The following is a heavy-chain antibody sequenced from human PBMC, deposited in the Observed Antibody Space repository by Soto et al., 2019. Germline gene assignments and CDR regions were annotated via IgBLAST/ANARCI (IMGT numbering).Heavy chain of an antibody. D-gene: IGHD1-1*01. CDR3: AKDRTTGTIGSWLDP. J-gene: IGHJ5*02. CDR2: ISWNSGSI. CDR1: GFTFDDYA. Sequence: EVQLVESGGGLVQPGRSLRLSCAASGFTFDDYAMHCVRQAPGKGLEWVSGISWNSGSIGYADSVKGRFTISRDNAKNSLYLQMNSLRAEDTALYYCAKDRTTGTIGSWLDPWGQGTLVTVSS. V-gene: IGHV3-9*01.